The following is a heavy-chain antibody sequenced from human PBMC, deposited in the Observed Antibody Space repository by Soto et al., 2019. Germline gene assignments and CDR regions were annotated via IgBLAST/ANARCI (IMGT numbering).Heavy chain of an antibody. CDR2: ISPFTGDT. V-gene: IGHV1-18*04. CDR1: GYSFTNYG. Sequence: GASVKVSCKTSGYSFTNYGINWVRQAPGQGLEWMGWISPFTGDTHYTQSLQGRITVTTDTSTNTAHMELRSLRSADTAVYYCARSCSGGSCHSAYWGQGTLVTVSS. J-gene: IGHJ4*02. CDR3: ARSCSGGSCHSAY. D-gene: IGHD2-15*01.